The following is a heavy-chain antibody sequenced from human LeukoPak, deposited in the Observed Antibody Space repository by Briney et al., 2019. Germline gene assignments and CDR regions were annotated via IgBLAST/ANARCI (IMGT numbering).Heavy chain of an antibody. V-gene: IGHV3-23*01. D-gene: IGHD6-19*01. CDR2: ISGSGGSA. CDR1: GFTFSSFE. Sequence: GGSLRLSCAASGFTFSSFEMSWVRQAPGKGLEWVSAISGSGGSAYYADSVKGRFTISRDNSRNSLSLQMDSLRAEDTALYYCAKTGYSSGWYRIWDYWGQGTLVTVSS. J-gene: IGHJ4*02. CDR3: AKTGYSSGWYRIWDY.